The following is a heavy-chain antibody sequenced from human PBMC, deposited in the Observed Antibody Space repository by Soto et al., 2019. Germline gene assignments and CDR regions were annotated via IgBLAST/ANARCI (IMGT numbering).Heavy chain of an antibody. D-gene: IGHD6-19*01. CDR2: IKGDGSEK. CDR1: GFTLSRYW. Sequence: EVQLVESGGGLVQPGGSLRLSCVASGFTLSRYWMSWVRQAPGKGPEWVANIKGDGSEKYYADSVKGRFTISRDNAKNSLLPEMHSLRAEDTALYYCSRCVGAVAGSNLGQGTLVTDSS. V-gene: IGHV3-7*05. CDR3: SRCVGAVAGSN. J-gene: IGHJ1*01.